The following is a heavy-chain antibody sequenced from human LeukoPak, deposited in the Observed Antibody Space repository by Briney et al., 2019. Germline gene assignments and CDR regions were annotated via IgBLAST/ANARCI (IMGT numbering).Heavy chain of an antibody. CDR1: GGSINSYY. D-gene: IGHD3-10*01. V-gene: IGHV4-59*08. CDR3: ARHSPIARGNNAFDI. CDR2: IYYSDDT. J-gene: IGHJ3*02. Sequence: SETLSLTCSVSGGSINSYYWSWIRQPPGQGLEWIGYIYYSDDTSYSPSLKGRVTISVDTSKNQFSLNLNPVTAADTAVYYCARHSPIARGNNAFDIWGQGTMVTVFS.